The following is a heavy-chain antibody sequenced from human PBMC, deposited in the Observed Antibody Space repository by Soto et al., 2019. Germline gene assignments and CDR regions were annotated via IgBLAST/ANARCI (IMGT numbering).Heavy chain of an antibody. V-gene: IGHV1-18*01. CDR3: ARPGIAAAGTLDYYLDY. CDR2: ISAYNGNT. CDR1: GYTFTSYG. Sequence: ASVKVSCKASGYTFTSYGISWVRQAPGQGLEWMGWISAYNGNTNYAQKLQGRVTMTTNTSTSTAYMERRSLRSDDTAEDYCARPGIAAAGTLDYYLDYWGQGTLVTVSS. J-gene: IGHJ4*02. D-gene: IGHD6-13*01.